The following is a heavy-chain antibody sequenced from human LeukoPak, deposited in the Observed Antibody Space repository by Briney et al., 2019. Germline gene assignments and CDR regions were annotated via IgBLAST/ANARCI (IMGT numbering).Heavy chain of an antibody. CDR3: AKVPKKLVRPLYFEN. CDR2: ISGSGGST. CDR1: GFAFGSYD. Sequence: GGSLRLSCAASGFAFGSYDMSWVRQAPGKGLEWVSDISGSGGSTYYADSVKGRFTISRDNSINTLYVQMNSLRTEDTALYYCAKVPKKLVRPLYFENWGQGTLVTVSS. D-gene: IGHD6-13*01. V-gene: IGHV3-23*01. J-gene: IGHJ4*02.